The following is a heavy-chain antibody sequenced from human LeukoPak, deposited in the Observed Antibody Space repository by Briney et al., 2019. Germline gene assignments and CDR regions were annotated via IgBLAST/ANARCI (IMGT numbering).Heavy chain of an antibody. V-gene: IGHV4-38-2*01. J-gene: IGHJ5*02. CDR2: IYHSGST. CDR3: ARRSPGYNWFDP. Sequence: PSETLSLTCAVSGYSISSGYYWGWIRQPPGKGLEWIGSIYHSGSTYYNPSLKSRVTISVDTSKNQFSLKLSSVTAADTAVYYCARRSPGYNWFDPWGQGTLVTVSS. CDR1: GYSISSGYY.